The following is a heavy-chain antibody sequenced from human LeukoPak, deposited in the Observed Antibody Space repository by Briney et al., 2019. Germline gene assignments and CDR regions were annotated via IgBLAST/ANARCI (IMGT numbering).Heavy chain of an antibody. CDR2: IYYSGST. D-gene: IGHD6-13*01. CDR3: ARSSSYYWLWFDP. Sequence: PSETLSLTCTVSGGSISSYYWSWIRQPPGKGLEWIGYIYYSGSTNYNPSLKSRVTISVDTSKNQFSLKLTSVTAADTAVYYCARSSSYYWLWFDPWGQGTLVTVSS. CDR1: GGSISSYY. J-gene: IGHJ5*02. V-gene: IGHV4-59*01.